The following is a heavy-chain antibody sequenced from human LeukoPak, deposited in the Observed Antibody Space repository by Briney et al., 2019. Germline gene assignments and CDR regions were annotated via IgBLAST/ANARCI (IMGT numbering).Heavy chain of an antibody. CDR3: ARVDCGGDCSSLDFDY. V-gene: IGHV1-69*04. CDR1: GGTFSSYA. Sequence: PVKVSCKASGGTFSSYAISWVRQAPGQRLEWMGRIIPILGIANYAQKFQGRVTITADKSTSTAYMELSSLRSEDTAVYYCARVDCGGDCSSLDFDYWGQGTLVTVSS. D-gene: IGHD2-21*02. J-gene: IGHJ4*02. CDR2: IIPILGIA.